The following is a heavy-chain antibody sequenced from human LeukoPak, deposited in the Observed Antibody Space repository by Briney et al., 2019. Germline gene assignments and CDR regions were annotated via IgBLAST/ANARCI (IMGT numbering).Heavy chain of an antibody. CDR2: IYYSGST. D-gene: IGHD2/OR15-2a*01. V-gene: IGHV4-39*01. CDR3: ARLTIYASGEDS. J-gene: IGHJ4*02. Sequence: SETLSLTCTVSGGSISSSSYYWGWIRQPPGKGLEWIGSIYYSGSTYYDPSLKSRVTISVDTSKNQFFLKLSSVTAADTAVYYCARLTIYASGEDSWGQGTLVTVSS. CDR1: GGSISSSSYY.